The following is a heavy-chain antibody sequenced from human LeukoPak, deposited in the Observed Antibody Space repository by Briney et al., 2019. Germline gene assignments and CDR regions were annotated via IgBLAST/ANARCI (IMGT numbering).Heavy chain of an antibody. CDR1: GFTFSSYA. Sequence: QAGGSLRLSCAASGFTFSSYAMSWVRQAPGKGLEWVSAITGSGGSTYHADSVKGRFTISRDNSKITLYLQMDSLRAEDTAVYYCARGLLWPPDYFDYWGQGTLVTVSS. V-gene: IGHV3-23*01. CDR2: ITGSGGST. J-gene: IGHJ4*02. D-gene: IGHD4-23*01. CDR3: ARGLLWPPDYFDY.